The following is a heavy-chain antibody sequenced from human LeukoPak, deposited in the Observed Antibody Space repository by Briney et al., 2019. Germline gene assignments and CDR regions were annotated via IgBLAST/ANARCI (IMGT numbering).Heavy chain of an antibody. CDR2: IIPIFGTA. Sequence: SVKVPCKASGGTFSSYAISWVRQAPGQGLEWMGGIIPIFGTANYAQKFQGRVTITTDESTSTAYMELSSLRSEDTAVYYCARDRDEGIAAAGMGAQGYYYYYYMDVWGKGTTVTVSS. J-gene: IGHJ6*03. CDR1: GGTFSSYA. CDR3: ARDRDEGIAAAGMGAQGYYYYYYMDV. V-gene: IGHV1-69*05. D-gene: IGHD6-13*01.